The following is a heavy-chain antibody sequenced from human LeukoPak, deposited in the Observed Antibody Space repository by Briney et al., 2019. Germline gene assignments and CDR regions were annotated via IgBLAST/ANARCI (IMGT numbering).Heavy chain of an antibody. CDR3: ARVLRFLEWTADAFDI. Sequence: ASVKVSCKASGYTFTSYDINWVRQATGQGPEWMGWMNPNSGNTGYAQKFQGRVTMTRNTSISTAYMELSSLRSEDTAVYYCARVLRFLEWTADAFDIWGQGTMVTVSS. V-gene: IGHV1-8*01. D-gene: IGHD3-3*01. CDR2: MNPNSGNT. CDR1: GYTFTSYD. J-gene: IGHJ3*02.